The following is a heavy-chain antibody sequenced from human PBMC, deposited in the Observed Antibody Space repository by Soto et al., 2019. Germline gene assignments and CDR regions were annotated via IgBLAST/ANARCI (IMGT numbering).Heavy chain of an antibody. V-gene: IGHV3-74*01. J-gene: IGHJ4*02. CDR1: GFTFSSYW. CDR2: INSDGSST. D-gene: IGHD3-22*01. CDR3: ARGPYYYDKVAYRPY. Sequence: GGSLRLSSAACGFTFSSYWMHWVRQAPGKWLVWVSRINSDGSSTSYADSVKGRFTISRDNAKNTLYLQMNSLRAEDTAVYYCARGPYYYDKVAYRPYWRQGTLVTVSS.